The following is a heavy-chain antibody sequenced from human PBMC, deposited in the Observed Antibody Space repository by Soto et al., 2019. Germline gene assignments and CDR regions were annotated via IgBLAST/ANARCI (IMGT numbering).Heavy chain of an antibody. D-gene: IGHD4-17*01. Sequence: QLQLQESGPGLVKASEPLSLTCTVSGGSISNSSNHWGWIRQPPAKGLEWIGNVYHIENTYYNPSLTSRVTLSVDTCKNQFSLRLTSVPAADTAVYYCATHPPYGPLDHWGQGTLVTVSS. CDR2: VYHIENT. J-gene: IGHJ4*02. CDR3: ATHPPYGPLDH. CDR1: GGSISNSSNH. V-gene: IGHV4-39*01.